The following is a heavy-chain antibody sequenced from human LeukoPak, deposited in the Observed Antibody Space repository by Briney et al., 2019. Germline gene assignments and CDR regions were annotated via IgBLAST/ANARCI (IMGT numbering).Heavy chain of an antibody. Sequence: GGSLRLSCAASGFTFSSYGMHWVRQAPGKGLEWVAVISYDGSNKYYADSVKGRFTISRDNSKNTLYLQMNSLRAEDTAVYYCVKDLGSSWYLDYWGQGTLVTVSS. J-gene: IGHJ4*02. D-gene: IGHD6-13*01. CDR1: GFTFSSYG. CDR3: VKDLGSSWYLDY. V-gene: IGHV3-30*18. CDR2: ISYDGSNK.